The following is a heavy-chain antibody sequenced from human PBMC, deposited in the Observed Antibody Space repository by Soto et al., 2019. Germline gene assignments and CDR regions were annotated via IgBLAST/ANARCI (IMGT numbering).Heavy chain of an antibody. D-gene: IGHD6-13*01. CDR2: IYYSEST. Sequence: NPSETLSLTCTVSGGSVSSGSYYWSWIRQPPGKGLEWIGYIYYSESTNYNPSLKSRVTISVDTSKNQFSLKLSSVTAADTAVYYCARGAALLDYWGQGTLVTVSS. CDR1: GGSVSSGSYY. J-gene: IGHJ4*02. V-gene: IGHV4-61*01. CDR3: ARGAALLDY.